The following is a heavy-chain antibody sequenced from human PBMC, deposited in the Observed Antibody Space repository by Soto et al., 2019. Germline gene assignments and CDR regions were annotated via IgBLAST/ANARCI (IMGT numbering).Heavy chain of an antibody. D-gene: IGHD1-26*01. J-gene: IGHJ6*02. CDR2: IIPIFGTA. CDR3: ARSNRGVGATTAHYYYYYGMDV. V-gene: IGHV1-69*12. CDR1: GGTFSSYA. Sequence: QVQLVQSGAEVKKPGSSVKVSCKASGGTFSSYAISWVRQAPGQGLEWMGGIIPIFGTANYAQKFQGRVTITADESTSXXYXEXXSLRSEDTAVYYCARSNRGVGATTAHYYYYYGMDVWGQGTTVTVSS.